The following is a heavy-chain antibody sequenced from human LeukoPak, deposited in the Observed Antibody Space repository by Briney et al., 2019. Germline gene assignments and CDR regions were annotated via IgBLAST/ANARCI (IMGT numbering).Heavy chain of an antibody. CDR1: GGSISDNY. J-gene: IGHJ4*02. V-gene: IGHV4-59*01. CDR3: ARRYGSGRFDF. D-gene: IGHD3-10*01. Sequence: SETLSLTCTVSGGSISDNYWSWLRQPPGKGLEWIGYIYYTGSTNYNSSLRSRVSISVDTSKNQFSLKVNSVTAADTAVYYCARRYGSGRFDFWGQGTLVTVSS. CDR2: IYYTGST.